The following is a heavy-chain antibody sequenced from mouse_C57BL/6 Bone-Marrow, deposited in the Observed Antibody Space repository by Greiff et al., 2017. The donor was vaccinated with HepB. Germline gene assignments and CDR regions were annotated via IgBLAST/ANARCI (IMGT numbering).Heavy chain of an antibody. J-gene: IGHJ4*01. CDR1: GFTFSSYG. CDR2: ISSGGSYT. V-gene: IGHV5-6*01. D-gene: IGHD1-1*01. CDR3: ARKADYYGYYYAMDY. Sequence: EVMLVESGGDLVKPGGSLKLSCAASGFTFSSYGMSWVRQTPDKRLEWVATISSGGSYTYYPDSVKGRFTISRDNAKNTLYLQMSSLKSEDTAMYYCARKADYYGYYYAMDYWGKGTSVTVAS.